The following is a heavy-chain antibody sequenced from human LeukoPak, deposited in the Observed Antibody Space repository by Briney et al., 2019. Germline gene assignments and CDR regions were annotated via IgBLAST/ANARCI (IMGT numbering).Heavy chain of an antibody. V-gene: IGHV1-46*02. CDR1: GYSFNDYY. D-gene: IGHD3-22*01. CDR2: INPSGGST. J-gene: IGHJ4*02. Sequence: AASVKVSCKASGYSFNDYYMHWVRQAPGQGLEWMGIINPSGGSTSYAQKFQGRVTMTRDTSTSTVYMELSSLRSEDTAVYYCAREGLGGHDSSGYSDYWGQGTLVTVSS. CDR3: AREGLGGHDSSGYSDY.